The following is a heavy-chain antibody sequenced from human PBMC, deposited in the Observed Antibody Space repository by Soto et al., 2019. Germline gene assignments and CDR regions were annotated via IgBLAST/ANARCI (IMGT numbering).Heavy chain of an antibody. CDR2: IYHSGST. D-gene: IGHD1-26*01. CDR1: GGSIRSHTW. J-gene: IGHJ5*02. V-gene: IGHV4-4*02. Sequence: SETLSLTCAVAGGSIRSHTWWTWVRQPPGKGLEWIGEIYHSGSTNYNPSLEGRIAISVDRSKNQFSLELISVTAADTAVYYCARDEFDGSNHFGRFNPWGQGALVTVSS. CDR3: ARDEFDGSNHFGRFNP.